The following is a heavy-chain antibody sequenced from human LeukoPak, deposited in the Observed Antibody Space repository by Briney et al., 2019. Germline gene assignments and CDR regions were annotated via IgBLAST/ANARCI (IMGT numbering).Heavy chain of an antibody. J-gene: IGHJ5*02. CDR2: IYYSGST. D-gene: IGHD3-16*01. CDR3: ARSKSYVNWFDL. Sequence: SETLSLTCTVSGGSISSNNYYWGWIRQPPWKGLEWLGSIYYSGSTYYNPSLKSRVTISVDTSKNQFSLKLSSVTAADTAVYYCARSKSYVNWFDLWGQGTLVTVSS. CDR1: GGSISSNNYY. V-gene: IGHV4-39*01.